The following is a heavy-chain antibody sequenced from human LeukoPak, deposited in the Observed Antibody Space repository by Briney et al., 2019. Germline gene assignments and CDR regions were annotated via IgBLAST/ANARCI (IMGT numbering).Heavy chain of an antibody. CDR3: ARRGYDSSGYFLRTRGPFDY. CDR1: GGSFSGYY. Sequence: SETLSLTCAVYGGSFSGYYWSWIRQPPGKGLEWIGEINHSGSTNYNPSLKSRVTMSVDTSKNQFSLKLSSVTAADTAVYYCARRGYDSSGYFLRTRGPFDYWGQGTLVTVSS. V-gene: IGHV4-34*01. J-gene: IGHJ4*02. D-gene: IGHD3-22*01. CDR2: INHSGST.